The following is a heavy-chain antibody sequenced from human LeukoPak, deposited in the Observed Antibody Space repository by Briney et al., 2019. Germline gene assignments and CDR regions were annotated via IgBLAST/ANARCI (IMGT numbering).Heavy chain of an antibody. J-gene: IGHJ6*04. CDR3: ARGPGYNWKAHYYYYGMDV. CDR1: GGSISSYY. V-gene: IGHV4-59*01. Sequence: TSQTLSLTCTVSGGSISSYYWSWLRQPPGKGLEWVGYIYYSGSTNYNPSLKSRVTISVDTSKNQFSLKLSSVTAADTAVYYCARGPGYNWKAHYYYYGMDVWGKGTTVTVSS. D-gene: IGHD1-1*01. CDR2: IYYSGST.